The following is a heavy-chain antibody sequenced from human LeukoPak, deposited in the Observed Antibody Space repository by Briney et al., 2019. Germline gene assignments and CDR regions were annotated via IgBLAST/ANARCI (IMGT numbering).Heavy chain of an antibody. Sequence: ASVKVFCKASGYTFTGYYMHWVRPAPGQGVEWMGWINPNSGGTNYAQKFQGRVTMTRDTSISTAYMELSRLRSDDTAVYYCARDQYGYYDYWGQGTLVTVSS. CDR2: INPNSGGT. J-gene: IGHJ4*02. D-gene: IGHD3-22*01. CDR1: GYTFTGYY. V-gene: IGHV1-2*02. CDR3: ARDQYGYYDY.